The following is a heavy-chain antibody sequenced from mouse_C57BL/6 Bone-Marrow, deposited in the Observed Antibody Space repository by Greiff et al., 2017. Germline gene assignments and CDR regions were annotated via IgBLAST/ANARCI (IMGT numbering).Heavy chain of an antibody. V-gene: IGHV5-17*01. CDR3: ARRYDGDGGFAY. CDR2: ISSGSSTI. D-gene: IGHD2-3*01. CDR1: GYTFSDYG. Sequence: EVQRVESGGGLVKPGGSLKLSCAASGYTFSDYGMHWVRQAPEQGLEWVAYISSGSSTIYYADTVKGRFTISRDNATNTLFLQMTSLRSEDTAMYYCARRYDGDGGFAYWGQGTLVTVSA. J-gene: IGHJ3*01.